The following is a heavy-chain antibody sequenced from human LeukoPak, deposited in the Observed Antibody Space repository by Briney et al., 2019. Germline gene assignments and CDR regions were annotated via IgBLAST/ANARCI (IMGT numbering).Heavy chain of an antibody. V-gene: IGHV1-8*01. D-gene: IGHD1-14*01. CDR1: GYTFTSHD. J-gene: IGHJ5*02. Sequence: ASVKVSCKASGYTFTSHDINWVRQATGQGLEWMGWMNPNSGNTGYAQKFQGRVIMTRNTSISTAYMELSSLRSEGTAVYYCARVGMRRFDPWGQGTLVTVSS. CDR3: ARVGMRRFDP. CDR2: MNPNSGNT.